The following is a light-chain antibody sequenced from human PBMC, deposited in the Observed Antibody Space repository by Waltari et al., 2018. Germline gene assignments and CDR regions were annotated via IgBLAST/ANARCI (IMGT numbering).Light chain of an antibody. J-gene: IGLJ3*02. Sequence: SYELTQPPSVSVSPGQTARITCSGDRLGNKYGSWYQQKSGQSPVLVNYQHNRRPSGIPERFSGSNSGDTATLTISGTQAMDEADFFCQTWDRASAVFGGGTKLTVL. CDR2: QHN. CDR3: QTWDRASAV. CDR1: RLGNKY. V-gene: IGLV3-1*01.